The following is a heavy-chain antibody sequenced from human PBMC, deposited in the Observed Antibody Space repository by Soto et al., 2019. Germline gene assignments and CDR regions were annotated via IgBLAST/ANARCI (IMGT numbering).Heavy chain of an antibody. Sequence: PSETLSLTYTVSGGSISSYYWSWIRQPPGKGLEWIGYIYYSGSTNYNPSLKSRVTISVDTSKNQFSLKLSSVTAADTAVYYCARQNYDILTGYYSPYYYYYMDVWGKGTTVTVSS. D-gene: IGHD3-9*01. J-gene: IGHJ6*03. CDR2: IYYSGST. CDR3: ARQNYDILTGYYSPYYYYYMDV. CDR1: GGSISSYY. V-gene: IGHV4-59*08.